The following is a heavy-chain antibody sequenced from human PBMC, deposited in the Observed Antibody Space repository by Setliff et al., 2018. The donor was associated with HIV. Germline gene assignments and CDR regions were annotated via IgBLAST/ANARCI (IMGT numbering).Heavy chain of an antibody. CDR3: ARHWGYSYGIDY. J-gene: IGHJ4*02. D-gene: IGHD5-18*01. V-gene: IGHV4-59*08. Sequence: PSETLSLTCSVSGGSISSYYWSWIRQPPGKGLEWIGYIYYSGSTNYNPSLESRVTISVDTSKNRFSLKLSSVTAADTAMYYCARHWGYSYGIDYWGQGIPVTVSS. CDR2: IYYSGST. CDR1: GGSISSYY.